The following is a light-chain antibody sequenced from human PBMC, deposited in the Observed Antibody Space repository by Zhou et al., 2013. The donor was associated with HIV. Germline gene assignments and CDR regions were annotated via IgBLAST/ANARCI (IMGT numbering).Light chain of an antibody. Sequence: EIVLTQSPGTLSLSPGERATLSCRASQTITNNFLAWYQQKPGQAPRLLISSSSFRATDFPDRFSGSGSGTDFTLTISRLEPEDFAVYYCQHYGTSLWTFGQGTKVEIK. J-gene: IGKJ1*01. V-gene: IGKV3-20*01. CDR3: QHYGTSLWT. CDR2: SSS. CDR1: QTITNNF.